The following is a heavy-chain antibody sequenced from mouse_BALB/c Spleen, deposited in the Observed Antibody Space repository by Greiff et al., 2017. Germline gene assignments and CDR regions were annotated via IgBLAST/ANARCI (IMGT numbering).Heavy chain of an antibody. D-gene: IGHD4-1*01. CDR3: ARQGTGTHFDY. CDR1: GFAFSSYD. Sequence: EVQVVESGGGLVKPGGSLKLSCAASGFAFSSYDMSWVRQTPEKRLEWVAYISSGGGSTYYPDTVKGRFTISRDNAKNTLYLQMSSLKSEDTAMYYCARQGTGTHFDYWGQGTTLTVSS. CDR2: ISSGGGST. V-gene: IGHV5-12-1*01. J-gene: IGHJ2*01.